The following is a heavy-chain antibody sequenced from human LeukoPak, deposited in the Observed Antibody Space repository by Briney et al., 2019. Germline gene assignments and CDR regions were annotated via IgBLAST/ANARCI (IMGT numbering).Heavy chain of an antibody. CDR1: GGSISSSSYY. CDR3: ARLLDITMIVGGFRFDP. D-gene: IGHD3-22*01. V-gene: IGHV4-39*01. Sequence: PSETLSLTCTVSGGSISSSSYYWGWIRQPPGKGLEWIGSIYYSGSTYYNPSLKSRVTISVDTSKNQFSLKLSSVTAADTAVYYCARLLDITMIVGGFRFDPWGQGTLVTVSS. J-gene: IGHJ5*02. CDR2: IYYSGST.